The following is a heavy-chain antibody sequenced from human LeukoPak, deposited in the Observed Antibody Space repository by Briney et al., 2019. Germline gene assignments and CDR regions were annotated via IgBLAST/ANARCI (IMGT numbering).Heavy chain of an antibody. CDR2: ISGSGDNT. D-gene: IGHD4/OR15-4a*01. J-gene: IGHJ4*02. Sequence: PGGSLRLSCAASGFTFSSCSMNWVRQAPGKGLEWVATISGSGDNTYYADSVKGRFTITRDNSNNTLYLQMNSLSGEDTDVYYCANRPSEYGGRLDYWGQGTQVTVSS. CDR1: GFTFSSCS. V-gene: IGHV3-23*01. CDR3: ANRPSEYGGRLDY.